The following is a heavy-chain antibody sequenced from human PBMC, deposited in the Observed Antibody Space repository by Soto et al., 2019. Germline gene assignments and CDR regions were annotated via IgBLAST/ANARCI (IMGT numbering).Heavy chain of an antibody. Sequence: RLQESGPGLVKPSDTVSLTCSVSGDSINKFYWGWIRQAPGKGLEWIAYIYHRGEAFYNPSLNSRVTISVDKSKEQFSLNVTSVTAADTAVYFCTRISTAFDSWGQGILVTVSS. D-gene: IGHD2-21*02. CDR1: GDSINKFY. CDR3: TRISTAFDS. J-gene: IGHJ4*02. CDR2: IYHRGEA. V-gene: IGHV4-59*07.